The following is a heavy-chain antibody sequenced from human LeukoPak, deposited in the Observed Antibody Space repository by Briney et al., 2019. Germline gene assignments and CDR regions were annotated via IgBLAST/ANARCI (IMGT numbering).Heavy chain of an antibody. Sequence: PGGSLRLSCAPSGFTFSSCAFSWVRQAPGKGLEWVSAISGNGGPIFYADSVKGRFTISRDNSKNTLYLQMNSLRAEDTAVYYCAKDPITGYFDYWGQGTLVTVSS. CDR1: GFTFSSCA. CDR3: AKDPITGYFDY. V-gene: IGHV3-23*01. D-gene: IGHD5-12*01. CDR2: ISGNGGPI. J-gene: IGHJ4*02.